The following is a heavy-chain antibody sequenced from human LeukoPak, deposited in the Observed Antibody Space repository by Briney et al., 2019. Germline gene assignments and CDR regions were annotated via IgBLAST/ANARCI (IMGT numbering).Heavy chain of an antibody. CDR1: GYTFTGDY. V-gene: IGHV1-2*06. Sequence: GASVKISCKASGYTFTGDYIHWVRQAPGQGLEWTGRIEWMGRINPSSGGTNYAQNFQGRVTMAWDTSISTAYLDLSRLTSYDTAVYYCRLFHTPIFDIWGQGTMITVSS. CDR2: INPSSGGT. D-gene: IGHD3-3*01. CDR3: RLFHTPIFDI. J-gene: IGHJ3*02.